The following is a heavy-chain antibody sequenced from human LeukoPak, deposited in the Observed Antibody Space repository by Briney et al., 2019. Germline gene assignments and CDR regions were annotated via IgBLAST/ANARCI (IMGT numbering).Heavy chain of an antibody. D-gene: IGHD4-17*01. CDR3: ARALRTGQGDYVPVL. CDR1: GYKFTNYW. CDR2: IYPGDSEA. Sequence: GESLKISCKASGYKFTNYWIGWVRQMPGKGLEWMTIIYPGDSEARYSPSFQGQVTISADKSIGTMYLQWSSLKASDTAMYYCARALRTGQGDYVPVLWGQGTLVIVSS. J-gene: IGHJ4*02. V-gene: IGHV5-51*01.